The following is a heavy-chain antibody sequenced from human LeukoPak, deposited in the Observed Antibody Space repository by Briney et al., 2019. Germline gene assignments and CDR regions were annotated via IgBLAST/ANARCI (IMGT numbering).Heavy chain of an antibody. J-gene: IGHJ4*02. CDR3: ARSPMATITDY. CDR1: GGSIISYS. CDR2: ISTRGST. Sequence: SETLSLTCTVSGGSIISYSWSWIRQPAGKGLEWIGRISTRGSTNYNPSLKSRVTISVDTSKNQFSLKLSSVTAADTAVYYCARSPMATITDYWGQGTLVTVSS. V-gene: IGHV4-4*07. D-gene: IGHD5-24*01.